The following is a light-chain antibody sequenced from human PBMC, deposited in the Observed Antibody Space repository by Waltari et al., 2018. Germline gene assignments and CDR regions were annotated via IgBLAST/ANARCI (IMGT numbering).Light chain of an antibody. CDR1: RSDVGGYNY. CDR2: DVS. J-gene: IGLJ2*01. V-gene: IGLV2-14*03. Sequence: QSALTQPASVSGSPGQSITISCTGTRSDVGGYNYVSWYQQHPGKAPKLMIYDVSNRPSGVSNRFSDSKSGNTASLTISGLQAEDEADYYCSSYTSSSTYVVFGGGTKLTVL. CDR3: SSYTSSSTYVV.